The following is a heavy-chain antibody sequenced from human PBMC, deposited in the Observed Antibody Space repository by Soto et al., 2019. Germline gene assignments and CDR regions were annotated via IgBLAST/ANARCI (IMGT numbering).Heavy chain of an antibody. CDR3: ARAGDYGDYIDY. J-gene: IGHJ4*02. Sequence: GGSLRLSCAASGFTFSSYWMHWVRQAPGKGLVWVSRINSDGSSTSYADSVKGRFTISRDNAKNTLYLQMNSLRAEDTAVYYCARAGDYGDYIDYWGQGTLVTVSS. V-gene: IGHV3-74*01. CDR1: GFTFSSYW. CDR2: INSDGSST. D-gene: IGHD4-17*01.